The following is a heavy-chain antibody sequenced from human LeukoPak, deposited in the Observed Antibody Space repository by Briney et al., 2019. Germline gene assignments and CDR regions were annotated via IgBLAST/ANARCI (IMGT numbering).Heavy chain of an antibody. CDR1: GFTFSKYA. J-gene: IGHJ4*02. CDR2: ISGSGGTT. CDR3: AKDLEEVVVITLDY. D-gene: IGHD3-22*01. V-gene: IGHV3-23*01. Sequence: GRSLRLSCAASGFTFSKYAMSWVRQAPGKGLEWVSVISGSGGTTYYADSVKGRFTISRDNSKNTLYLQMNSLRVEDTAVYYCAKDLEEVVVITLDYWGQGTLVTVSS.